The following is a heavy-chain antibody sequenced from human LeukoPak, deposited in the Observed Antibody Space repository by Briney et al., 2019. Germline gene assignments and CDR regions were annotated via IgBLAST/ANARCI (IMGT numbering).Heavy chain of an antibody. D-gene: IGHD2-2*03. J-gene: IGHJ4*02. CDR2: ISSSSSYI. Sequence: KAGGSLRLSCAASGFTFSSYSMNWVRQAPGKGLEWVSSISSSSSYIYYADSVKGRFTISRDNAKNTLYLQMNSLRAEDTAVYYCAREGGGPGYCSSTSCLPPPGYWGQGTLVTVSS. CDR3: AREGGGPGYCSSTSCLPPPGY. V-gene: IGHV3-21*01. CDR1: GFTFSSYS.